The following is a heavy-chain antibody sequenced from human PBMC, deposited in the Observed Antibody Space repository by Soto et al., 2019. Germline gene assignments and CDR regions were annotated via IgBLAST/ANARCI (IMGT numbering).Heavy chain of an antibody. V-gene: IGHV3-23*01. D-gene: IGHD6-13*01. CDR3: ARRGPGTYFDY. CDR1: GFTFSCYA. J-gene: IGHJ4*02. CDR2: ISGSGDST. Sequence: GGSLRLSCAASGFTFSCYAMNWLRQAPGKGLEWVSVISGSGDSTYYADSVKGRFTISRDNSKNTLYLQMNSLRAEDTAVYYCARRGPGTYFDYWGQGTLVTV.